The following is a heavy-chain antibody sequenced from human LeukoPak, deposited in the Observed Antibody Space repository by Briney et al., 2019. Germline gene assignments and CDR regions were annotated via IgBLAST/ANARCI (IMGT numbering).Heavy chain of an antibody. CDR3: ARSGGLQKFDY. CDR1: EVTFRNYA. D-gene: IGHD4-11*01. CDR2: ISYDGNTI. J-gene: IGHJ4*02. Sequence: GRSLRLSCAASEVTFRNYAVHWVRQVPGKGLQWVAVISYDGNTIHYADSVKGRFIISRDTSKNMLYLQMNSLRAEDTAVYYCARSGGLQKFDYWGQGTLVTVSS. V-gene: IGHV3-30-3*01.